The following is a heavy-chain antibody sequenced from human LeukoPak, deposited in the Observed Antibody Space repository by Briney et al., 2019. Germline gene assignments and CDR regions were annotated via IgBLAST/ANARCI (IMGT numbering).Heavy chain of an antibody. Sequence: PSDTLSLTCTVSGGSISSYYWRWIRQPAGKEREWIGRIYTSGSTTYNPSLKSRVTMSVDTSKNQFSLTLSSVTAAHTAVYYCARNPSTDFWSGYPLWFDPWGQGTLVTVSS. CDR1: GGSISSYY. J-gene: IGHJ5*02. CDR2: IYTSGST. CDR3: ARNPSTDFWSGYPLWFDP. V-gene: IGHV4-4*07. D-gene: IGHD3-3*01.